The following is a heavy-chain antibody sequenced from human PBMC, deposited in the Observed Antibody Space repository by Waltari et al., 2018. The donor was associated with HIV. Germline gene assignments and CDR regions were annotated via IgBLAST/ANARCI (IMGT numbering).Heavy chain of an antibody. Sequence: QVQLVQSGAEVKKPGSSVRVSCTVSGGTFSSSASNWVRQAPRQGLEWMGGIIPAFGTANYAERFQGRVTITADEYTSTAYMDLSSLRSEDTAVYFCARDHRGNKLLYGMDVWGQGTTVTV. J-gene: IGHJ6*02. V-gene: IGHV1-69*01. CDR1: GGTFSSSA. CDR2: IIPAFGTA. CDR3: ARDHRGNKLLYGMDV.